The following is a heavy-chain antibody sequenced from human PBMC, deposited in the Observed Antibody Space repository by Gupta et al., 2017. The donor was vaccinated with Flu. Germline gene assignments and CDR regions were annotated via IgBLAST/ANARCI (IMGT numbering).Heavy chain of an antibody. D-gene: IGHD3-3*01. CDR2: INRSGNT. V-gene: IGHV4-34*01. J-gene: IGHJ4*02. CDR3: ASRPILRFLEWLG. Sequence: IRQPPGKGLEWIGEINRSGNTNYNPSLKSRVTISVDTSKSQFSLRLSSVTAADTAVYYCASRPILRFLEWLGWGQGTLVTVST.